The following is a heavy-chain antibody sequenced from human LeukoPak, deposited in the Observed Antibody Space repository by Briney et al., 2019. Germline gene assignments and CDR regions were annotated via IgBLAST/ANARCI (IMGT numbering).Heavy chain of an antibody. V-gene: IGHV4-59*01. CDR2: IYYSGST. CDR1: GGSISSYY. Sequence: SETLSLTCTVSGGSISSYYWSWIRQPPGKGLEWIGYIYYSGSTDYNPSLKSRVTISVDTSKNQFSLKLSSVTAADTAVYYCARVRGDFWSGHMLPDDAFDIWGQGTMVTVSS. D-gene: IGHD3-3*01. J-gene: IGHJ3*02. CDR3: ARVRGDFWSGHMLPDDAFDI.